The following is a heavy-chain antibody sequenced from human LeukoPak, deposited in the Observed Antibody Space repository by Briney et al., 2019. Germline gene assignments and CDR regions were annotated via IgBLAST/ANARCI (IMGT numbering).Heavy chain of an antibody. CDR2: ISGSGGST. Sequence: GGSLRLFCAASGCTFSNYAMCWVRQAPGKGLEWVSHISGSGGSTYYADSVKGRFTISRDNSKNTLYLQMNSLRAEDTAVYYCAKVPKGGYFDYWGQGTLVTVSS. V-gene: IGHV3-23*01. J-gene: IGHJ4*02. D-gene: IGHD2-2*01. CDR1: GCTFSNYA. CDR3: AKVPKGGYFDY.